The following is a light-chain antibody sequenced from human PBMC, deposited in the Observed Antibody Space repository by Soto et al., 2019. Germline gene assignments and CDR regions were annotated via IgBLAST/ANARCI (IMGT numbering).Light chain of an antibody. J-gene: IGKJ5*01. CDR2: GAS. CDR1: QSVRTN. CDR3: QQYDIWPPIT. V-gene: IGKV3-15*01. Sequence: EIVMTQSPATLSVSPGERVFLSCRATQSVRTNLAWYQQKPGQAPRLLIYGASTRATGIPARFSGGGSETDFTLTISSLQSEDFAVYYCQQYDIWPPITFGQGTRLEIK.